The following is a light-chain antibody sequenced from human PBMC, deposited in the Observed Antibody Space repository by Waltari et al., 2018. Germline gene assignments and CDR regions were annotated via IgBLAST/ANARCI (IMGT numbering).Light chain of an antibody. CDR2: KTS. CDR3: QQYNTSPYT. Sequence: DIQMTQSPSTLSASIGDRVTIPCRASQSVLRWLAWYQQKPGKAPTLLISKTSTLETGVPSRFSGSGSGTEFTLTVSSLQPGDFATYFCQQYNTSPYTFAQGTKL. J-gene: IGKJ2*01. CDR1: QSVLRW. V-gene: IGKV1-5*03.